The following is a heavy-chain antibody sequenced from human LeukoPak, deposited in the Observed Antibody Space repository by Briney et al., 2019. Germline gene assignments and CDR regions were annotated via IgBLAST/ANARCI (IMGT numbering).Heavy chain of an antibody. V-gene: IGHV3-53*01. J-gene: IGHJ5*02. Sequence: GGSLRLSCAASGFTVRSNYMSWVRQAPGKGLEWVSVIYSGGGTYYADSVKGRFTISRDNSKNTLYLQMNSLRAEDTAVYYCARDFGDYDFWSGYYRHWFDPWGQGTLVTVSS. D-gene: IGHD3-3*01. CDR3: ARDFGDYDFWSGYYRHWFDP. CDR1: GFTVRSNY. CDR2: IYSGGGT.